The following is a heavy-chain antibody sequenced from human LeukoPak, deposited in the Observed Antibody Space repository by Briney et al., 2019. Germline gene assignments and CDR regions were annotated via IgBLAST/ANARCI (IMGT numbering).Heavy chain of an antibody. D-gene: IGHD2-2*01. CDR1: GFTVSSNY. V-gene: IGHV3-53*01. Sequence: GGSLRLSCAASGFTVSSNYMNWVRQAPGKGLEWVSVFYTGGSTYYADTVKGRFTIARDNTKNTLYLQMNSLKAEDTAVYYWARSKGYCTSTRGYSIAFDIWGQGTMVTVSS. CDR2: FYTGGST. J-gene: IGHJ3*02. CDR3: ARSKGYCTSTRGYSIAFDI.